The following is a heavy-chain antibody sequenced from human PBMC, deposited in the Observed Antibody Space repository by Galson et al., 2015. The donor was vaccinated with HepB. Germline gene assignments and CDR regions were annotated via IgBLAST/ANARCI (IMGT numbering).Heavy chain of an antibody. J-gene: IGHJ4*02. CDR1: GDSINSDHW. CDR2: VDDSGHT. V-gene: IGHV4-4*02. D-gene: IGHD3-22*01. CDR3: ARVTYDNTGFDI. Sequence: SETLSLTCAVTGDSINSDHWWSWVRQPPGKGLEWIGEVDDSGHTNYNPSLESRVTIPVDKSTNHFSLRLRSVTAADTAVYFCARVTYDNTGFDIWGQGTLVVASS.